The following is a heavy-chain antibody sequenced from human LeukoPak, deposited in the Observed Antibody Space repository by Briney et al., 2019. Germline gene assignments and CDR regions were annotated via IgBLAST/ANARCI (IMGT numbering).Heavy chain of an antibody. CDR1: GITFSNYW. J-gene: IGHJ4*02. Sequence: GGSLRLSCATSGITFSNYWMHWVRQAPGKGLEWVSAISGSGGSTYYADSVKGRFTISRDNSKNTLYLQMNSLRAEDTAVYYCAKDYEYCSSTSCYPSYYFDYWGQGTLVTVSS. CDR3: AKDYEYCSSTSCYPSYYFDY. D-gene: IGHD2-2*01. V-gene: IGHV3-23*01. CDR2: ISGSGGST.